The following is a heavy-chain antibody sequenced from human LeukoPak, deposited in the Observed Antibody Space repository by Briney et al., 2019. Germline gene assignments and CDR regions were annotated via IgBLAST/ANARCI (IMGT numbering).Heavy chain of an antibody. D-gene: IGHD3-9*01. CDR2: ISGSGGST. CDR3: AKDVLRYFHWLFDY. J-gene: IGHJ4*02. V-gene: IGHV3-23*01. CDR1: GFTLSSSA. Sequence: GGSLSLSCAASGFTLSSSAMSWVRQAQGKGLEWVSAISGSGGSTYYADSVKGRFTISRDNSKNTLYLQMNSLRAEDTAVYYCAKDVLRYFHWLFDYWGQGTLVTVSS.